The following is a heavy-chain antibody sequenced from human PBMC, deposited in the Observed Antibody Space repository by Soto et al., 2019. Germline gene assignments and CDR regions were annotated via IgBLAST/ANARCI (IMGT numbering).Heavy chain of an antibody. CDR2: LYDVDGS. CDR3: ATWHEREHAYDV. D-gene: IGHD1-1*01. Sequence: DVQLVESGGGLMQPGESLRLSCAASGLTVSGKKYVAWVRQAPGKGLEWVSALYDVDGSFYSDFVKGRFTTSSDSSKTTVYLQMHDLRPADTAVYYCATWHEREHAYDVWGQGTTFTVSS. J-gene: IGHJ3*01. V-gene: IGHV3-53*01. CDR1: GLTVSGKKY.